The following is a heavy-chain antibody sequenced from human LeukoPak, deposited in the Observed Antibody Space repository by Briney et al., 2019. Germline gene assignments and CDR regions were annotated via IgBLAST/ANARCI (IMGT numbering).Heavy chain of an antibody. V-gene: IGHV4-39*01. Sequence: PSETLSLTCTVSGGSIRSSSYYWGWIRQPPGKGLEWIGSIYYSGRTYYNPSHKSRVSISVATSENQFSLRLTSVTAADTAVYYCASGFGSYYDSGYWGQGRLVTVSS. CDR1: GGSIRSSSYY. D-gene: IGHD3-10*01. CDR2: IYYSGRT. CDR3: ASGFGSYYDSGY. J-gene: IGHJ4*02.